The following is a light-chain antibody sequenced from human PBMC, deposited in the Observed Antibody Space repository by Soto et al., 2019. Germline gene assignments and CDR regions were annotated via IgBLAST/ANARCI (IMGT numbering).Light chain of an antibody. Sequence: EIVMTQXPATLSVSPGERASLSCRASQSVSSNLAWYQQKPGQAPRLLIYGASTRATGIPARFSGSGSGTEFTLTISSLQSEDFAVYYCQQYNNWPQTFGQGTKLEIK. CDR2: GAS. CDR3: QQYNNWPQT. J-gene: IGKJ2*01. CDR1: QSVSSN. V-gene: IGKV3-15*01.